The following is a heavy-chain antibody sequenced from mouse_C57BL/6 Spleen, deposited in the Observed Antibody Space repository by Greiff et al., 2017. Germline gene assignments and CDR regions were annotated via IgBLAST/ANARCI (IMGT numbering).Heavy chain of an antibody. D-gene: IGHD3-2*02. J-gene: IGHJ2*01. Sequence: VQLQQSGAELVKPGASVKISCKASGYAFSSYWMNWVKQRPGKGLEWIGQIYPGDGDTNYNGKFKGKATLTADKSSSTAYMQLSSLTSEDSAVYFCAREEGSSGYVDLFDYWGQGTTLTVSS. CDR1: GYAFSSYW. V-gene: IGHV1-80*01. CDR3: AREEGSSGYVDLFDY. CDR2: IYPGDGDT.